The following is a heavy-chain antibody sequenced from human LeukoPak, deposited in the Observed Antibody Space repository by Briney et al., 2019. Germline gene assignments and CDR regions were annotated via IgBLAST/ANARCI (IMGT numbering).Heavy chain of an antibody. CDR2: VNPDGNEK. CDR3: ARGQYQLL. CDR1: GFIFSSYW. Sequence: GGSLRLSCAASGFIFSSYWMSWVRQAPGKGLEWVAKVNPDGNEKYYVDSVRGRFTISKDNPKNSVYLQMDSLKAEDTAVYYCARGQYQLLWGKGALIIVSS. V-gene: IGHV3-7*04. J-gene: IGHJ4*02. D-gene: IGHD2-2*01.